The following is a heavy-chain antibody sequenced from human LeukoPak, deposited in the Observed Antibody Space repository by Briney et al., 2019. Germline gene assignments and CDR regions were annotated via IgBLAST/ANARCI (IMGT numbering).Heavy chain of an antibody. CDR1: GFTFSRNI. J-gene: IGHJ4*02. V-gene: IGHV3-30-3*01. CDR2: VSYDGSNE. D-gene: IGHD6-19*01. Sequence: GGSLRLSCETSGFTFSRNIIPWVRQAPGKGLEWVAVVSYDGSNECYADSVKGRFTISRDNSKNTVYLQMNSLRPEDTAVYCCAREINSGWYDYWGQGTLVTVSS. CDR3: AREINSGWYDY.